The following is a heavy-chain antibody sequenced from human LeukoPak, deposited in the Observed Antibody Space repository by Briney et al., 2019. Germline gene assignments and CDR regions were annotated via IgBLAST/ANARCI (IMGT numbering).Heavy chain of an antibody. V-gene: IGHV3-23*01. CDR3: AKDRTVGASYWYFDL. CDR1: GVTLSNYA. J-gene: IGHJ2*01. CDR2: ISSSGSGGNT. Sequence: GGSLRLSCVASGVTLSNYAMSWARQAPGEGLEWVSGISSSGSGGNTYYADSVKGRFTISRDSSKNTLSLQMNTLRAEDTAIYYCAKDRTVGASYWYFDLWGRGTLVTVSS. D-gene: IGHD1-26*01.